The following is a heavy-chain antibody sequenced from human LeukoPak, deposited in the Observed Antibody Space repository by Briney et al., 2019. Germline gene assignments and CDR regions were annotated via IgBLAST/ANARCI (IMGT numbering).Heavy chain of an antibody. J-gene: IGHJ4*02. CDR1: GGSFSGYY. CDR2: ISHSGST. D-gene: IGHD1-26*01. CDR3: ARGDSGSYVFYY. Sequence: SETLSLTCAVYGGSFSGYYWSWIRQPPGKGLEWIGEISHSGSTNYNPSLKSRVTISVNTSKNQFSLKLSSVTAADTAVYYCARGDSGSYVFYYCGQGTLFTVSS. V-gene: IGHV4-34*01.